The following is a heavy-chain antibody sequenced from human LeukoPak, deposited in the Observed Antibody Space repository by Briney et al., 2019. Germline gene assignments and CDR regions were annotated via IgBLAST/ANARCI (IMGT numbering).Heavy chain of an antibody. CDR3: ARDGYYYDSSGTDP. CDR1: GGTFSSYA. V-gene: IGHV1-69*13. J-gene: IGHJ3*01. Sequence: GASVKVSCKASGGTFSSYAISWVRQAPGQGLEWMGGIIPIFGTANYAQKFQGRVTITADESTSTAYMELRSLRSDDTAVYYCARDGYYYDSSGTDPWGQGTMVTVSS. D-gene: IGHD3-22*01. CDR2: IIPIFGTA.